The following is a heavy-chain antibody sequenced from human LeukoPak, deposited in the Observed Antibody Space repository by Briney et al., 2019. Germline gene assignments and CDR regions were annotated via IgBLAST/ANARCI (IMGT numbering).Heavy chain of an antibody. CDR1: GGSISSYY. D-gene: IGHD5-12*01. V-gene: IGHV4-59*08. CDR2: IYYSGST. CDR3: ARHSPIVAAIRRDAFDI. J-gene: IGHJ3*02. Sequence: SETLSLTCTVSGGSISSYYWSWIRQPPGKGLEGTGYIYYSGSTNYNPSLKSRVTISVDTSKNQFSLKLSSVPAADTAVYYCARHSPIVAAIRRDAFDIWGQGTMVTVSS.